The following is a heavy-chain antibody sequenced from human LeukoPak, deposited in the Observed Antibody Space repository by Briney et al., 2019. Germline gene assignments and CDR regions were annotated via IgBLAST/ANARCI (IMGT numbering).Heavy chain of an antibody. Sequence: PGRSLRLSCAASGFTFSSYAMHWVRQAPGKGLEWVAVISYDGSNKYYADSVKGRFTISRDNSKNTLYLQMNSLRAEDTAVYYCARARSGYLLYYFDYWGQGTPVTVSS. CDR3: ARARSGYLLYYFDY. D-gene: IGHD3-3*01. CDR1: GFTFSSYA. J-gene: IGHJ4*02. CDR2: ISYDGSNK. V-gene: IGHV3-30-3*01.